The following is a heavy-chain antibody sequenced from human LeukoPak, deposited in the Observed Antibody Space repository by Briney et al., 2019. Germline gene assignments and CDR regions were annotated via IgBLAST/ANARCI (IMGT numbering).Heavy chain of an antibody. D-gene: IGHD2-15*01. CDR1: GLTVSSYS. Sequence: PGGSLRLSCAASGLTVSSYSMNWVRQAPGKGLEWVSYISSSSSTIYYADSAKGRFTISRDNAKNPLYLQMNSLRDEDTAVYYCARARASGRSGFDYWGQGTLVTVSS. CDR3: ARARASGRSGFDY. CDR2: ISSSSSTI. V-gene: IGHV3-48*02. J-gene: IGHJ4*02.